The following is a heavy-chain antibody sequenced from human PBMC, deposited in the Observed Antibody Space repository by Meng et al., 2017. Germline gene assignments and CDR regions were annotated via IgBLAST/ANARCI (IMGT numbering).Heavy chain of an antibody. Sequence: QLQLGQHGAELKKPAASVKVSCNASGDTFTSYAMNWLRQAPGQGLEWMGWINTNTGNPTYAQGFTGRFVFSLDTSVSTAYLQISSLKAEDTAVYYCAREGRVDFDYWGQGTLVTVSS. CDR1: GDTFTSYA. CDR2: INTNTGNP. D-gene: IGHD1-26*01. CDR3: AREGRVDFDY. J-gene: IGHJ4*02. V-gene: IGHV7-4-1*02.